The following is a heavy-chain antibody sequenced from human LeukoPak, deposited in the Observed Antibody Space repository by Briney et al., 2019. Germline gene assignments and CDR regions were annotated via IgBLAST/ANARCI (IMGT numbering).Heavy chain of an antibody. J-gene: IGHJ4*02. CDR2: IYSGGST. V-gene: IGHV3-66*04. CDR3: ARHQYRSGSTYHFDY. D-gene: IGHD6-19*01. CDR1: GFTVSSNY. Sequence: GGSLRLSCAASGFTVSSNYMSWVRQAPGKGLEWVSVIYSGGSTYYADSVKGRFTISRDNPKNTLYLQMDSLRAEDTAVYYCARHQYRSGSTYHFDYWGQGTLVTVSS.